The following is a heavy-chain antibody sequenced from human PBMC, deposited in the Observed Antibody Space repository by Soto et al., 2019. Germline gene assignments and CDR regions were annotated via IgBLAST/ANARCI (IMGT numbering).Heavy chain of an antibody. D-gene: IGHD3-3*01. V-gene: IGHV3-66*01. CDR2: ISSDDNT. CDR1: GFIVSNIF. J-gene: IGHJ1*01. Sequence: GSLRLSCAASGFIVSNIFMTWVRQAPGKGLEWLSTISSDDNTYYADSVKGRFTISRDSSKNTLYLQMNSLRAEDTAVYHCARDILGGSYDFSHGAQGTLVPVSS. CDR3: ARDILGGSYDFSH.